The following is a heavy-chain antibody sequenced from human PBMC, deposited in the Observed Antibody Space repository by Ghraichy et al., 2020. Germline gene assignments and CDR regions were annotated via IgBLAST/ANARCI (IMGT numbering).Heavy chain of an antibody. Sequence: GESLNISCKGSGYSFATNWIAWVCQMPGKGLEWMGIIFPGDSDTRYSPSFQGQVTISVDKSISTAYLQWSSLKASDTAMYYCARPGSGTFYRGYYGMDVWGQGTTVTVSS. CDR2: IFPGDSDT. CDR1: GYSFATNW. J-gene: IGHJ6*02. CDR3: ARPGSGTFYRGYYGMDV. D-gene: IGHD3-10*01. V-gene: IGHV5-51*01.